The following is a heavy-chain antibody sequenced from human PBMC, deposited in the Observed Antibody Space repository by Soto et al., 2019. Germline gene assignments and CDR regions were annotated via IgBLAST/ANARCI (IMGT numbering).Heavy chain of an antibody. Sequence: ASVKVSCKASGYTFTGYYMHWVRQAPGQGLEWMGWINPNSGGTNYAQKFQGWVTMTRDTSISTAYMELSRLRSDDTAVYYCARDVMLGSSWYYYYGMDVWGQGTTVTVSS. J-gene: IGHJ6*02. D-gene: IGHD6-13*01. CDR2: INPNSGGT. CDR3: ARDVMLGSSWYYYYGMDV. V-gene: IGHV1-2*04. CDR1: GYTFTGYY.